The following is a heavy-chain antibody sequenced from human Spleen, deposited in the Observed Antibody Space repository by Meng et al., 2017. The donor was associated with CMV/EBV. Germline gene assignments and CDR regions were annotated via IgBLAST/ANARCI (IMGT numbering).Heavy chain of an antibody. Sequence: GESLKISCAASGFTFSSYGMNWVRQAPGKGLEWVSYISSSGGVIHYADSVKGRSTISRDNAKKSLYLQMNSLRAEDTAVYYCARGRTPSFYYGMEVWGQGTTVTVSS. D-gene: IGHD1-14*01. CDR2: ISSSGGVI. V-gene: IGHV3-48*03. CDR1: GFTFSSYG. J-gene: IGHJ6*02. CDR3: ARGRTPSFYYGMEV.